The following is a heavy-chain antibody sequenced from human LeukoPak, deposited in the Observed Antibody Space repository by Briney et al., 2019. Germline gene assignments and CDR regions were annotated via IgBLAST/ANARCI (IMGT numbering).Heavy chain of an antibody. J-gene: IGHJ4*02. CDR3: ARTDYGDGDGYFDY. V-gene: IGHV3-48*03. D-gene: IGHD4-17*01. Sequence: GGSLRLSCAASGFTFSSYEMNWVRQAPGKGLEWVSYISSSGSTIYYADSVKGRFTISRDNAKNSLYLQMSSLRAEDTAVYYCARTDYGDGDGYFDYWGQGTLVTVSS. CDR2: ISSSGSTI. CDR1: GFTFSSYE.